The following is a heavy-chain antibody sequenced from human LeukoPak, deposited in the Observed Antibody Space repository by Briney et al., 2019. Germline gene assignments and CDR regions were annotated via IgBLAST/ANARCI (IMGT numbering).Heavy chain of an antibody. CDR1: GYPFTGQH. J-gene: IGHJ4*02. CDR2: INPNSGDT. CDR3: ARGGTSAWQYYDY. Sequence: ASVTVSFKAPGYPFTGQHMHWVRQAPGQGLEGMGWINPNSGDTKYTQNFQGRVTMTRDTSISTAYMELSSLRSDDTAVYYCARGGTSAWQYYDYWGQGTLVTVSS. V-gene: IGHV1-2*02. D-gene: IGHD6-19*01.